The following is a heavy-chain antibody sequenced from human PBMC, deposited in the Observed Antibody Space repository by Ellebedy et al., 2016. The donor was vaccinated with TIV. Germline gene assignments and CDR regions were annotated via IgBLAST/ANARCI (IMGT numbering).Heavy chain of an antibody. CDR1: GGSISITSYY. D-gene: IGHD6-19*01. V-gene: IGHV4-39*01. Sequence: MPSETLSLTCTVSGGSISITSYYWGWIRQPPGKGLEWIGSFYYDGSTYYNPSLKSRVTIPKDTSKNQFSLKLTSVPAADTAVYYCARRSSYWSALEFWGQGTLATVSS. CDR3: ARRSSYWSALEF. J-gene: IGHJ4*02. CDR2: FYYDGST.